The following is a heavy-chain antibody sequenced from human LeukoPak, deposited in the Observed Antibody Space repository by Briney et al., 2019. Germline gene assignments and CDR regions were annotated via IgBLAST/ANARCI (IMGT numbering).Heavy chain of an antibody. CDR1: GFTFSSYG. CDR3: AKGSWRELQAGDAFDI. D-gene: IGHD1-26*01. Sequence: GGSLRLSCAASGFTFSSYGMHWVRQAPGKGLEWVAFIRYDGSNKYSADSVQGRFTISRDNSKNTLYLQMNSLRAEDTAVYYCAKGSWRELQAGDAFDIWGQGTMVTVSS. V-gene: IGHV3-30*02. J-gene: IGHJ3*02. CDR2: IRYDGSNK.